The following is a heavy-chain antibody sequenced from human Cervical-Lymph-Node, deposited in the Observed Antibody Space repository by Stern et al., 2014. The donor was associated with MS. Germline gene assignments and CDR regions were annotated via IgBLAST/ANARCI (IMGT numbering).Heavy chain of an antibody. J-gene: IGHJ4*02. V-gene: IGHV7-4-1*02. CDR3: ARDLNSWAY. Sequence: DQLVESGSELKKPGASVKVSCKGSGYTFTNYAMTWVRQAPGQGLEWMGWINPNTGNTTYAQGFTGRFVFSLDTSVSTAYLQISGLKAEDSAIYYCARDLNSWAYWGQGTLVTVSS. CDR1: GYTFTNYA. D-gene: IGHD1-1*01. CDR2: INPNTGNT.